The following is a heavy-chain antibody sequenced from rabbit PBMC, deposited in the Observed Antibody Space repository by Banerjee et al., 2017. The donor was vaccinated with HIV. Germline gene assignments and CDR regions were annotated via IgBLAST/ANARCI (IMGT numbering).Heavy chain of an antibody. CDR2: IYAGSSGNT. Sequence: QSLEESGGDLVKPGASLTLTCTASGFDLSSYYYMWWVRQAPGKGLEWIAAIYAGSSGNTYYPSWAKGRFTISKTSSTTVTLQMTSLTAADTATYFCARDAGYAGSNLWGPGTLVTVS. D-gene: IGHD4-2*01. CDR3: ARDAGYAGSNL. CDR1: GFDLSSYYY. J-gene: IGHJ4*01. V-gene: IGHV1S40*01.